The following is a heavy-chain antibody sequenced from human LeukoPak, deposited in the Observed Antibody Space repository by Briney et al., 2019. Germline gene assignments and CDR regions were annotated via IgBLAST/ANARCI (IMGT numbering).Heavy chain of an antibody. CDR3: AREVGPSWYRWFDP. CDR1: GGSISSGGYY. D-gene: IGHD6-13*01. CDR2: IYHSGST. J-gene: IGHJ5*02. V-gene: IGHV4-31*03. Sequence: SETLSLTCTVSGGSISSGGYYWSWIRQHPGKGLEWIGYIYHSGSTYYNPSLKSRVTISVDTSKNQLSLKLSSVTAADTAVYYCAREVGPSWYRWFDPWGQGTLVTVSS.